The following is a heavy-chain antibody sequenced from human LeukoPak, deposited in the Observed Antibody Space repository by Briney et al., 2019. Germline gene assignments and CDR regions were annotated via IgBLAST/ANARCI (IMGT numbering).Heavy chain of an antibody. CDR3: ARAPYGDYAFDI. CDR1: GVSFSSYW. D-gene: IGHD4-17*01. CDR2: IKQDGSEK. J-gene: IGHJ3*02. Sequence: GGSLRLSCAASGVSFSSYWMSWVRQAPGKGLEWVANIKQDGSEKYYVDSVKGRFTISRDNAKNSLYLQMNSLRAEDTAVYYCARAPYGDYAFDIWGQGTMVTVSS. V-gene: IGHV3-7*01.